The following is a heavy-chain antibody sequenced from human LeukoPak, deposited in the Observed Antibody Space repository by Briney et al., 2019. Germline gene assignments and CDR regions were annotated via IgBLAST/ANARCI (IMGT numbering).Heavy chain of an antibody. V-gene: IGHV4-38-2*02. CDR3: ARDPNYYGSGKAFDI. J-gene: IGHJ3*02. CDR1: GYSISSGYY. Sequence: SETLSLTCTVSGYSISSGYYWGWIRQPPGKGLEWIGSIYHSGSTYYNPSLKSRVTISVDTSKNQFSLKLSSVTAADTAVYYCARDPNYYGSGKAFDIWGQGTMVTVSS. CDR2: IYHSGST. D-gene: IGHD3-10*01.